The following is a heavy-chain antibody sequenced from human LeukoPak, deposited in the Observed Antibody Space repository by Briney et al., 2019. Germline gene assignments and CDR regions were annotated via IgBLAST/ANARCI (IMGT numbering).Heavy chain of an antibody. D-gene: IGHD2-2*01. CDR2: IIPILGIA. Sequence: ASVKVSCKASGGTFSSYAISWVRQAPGQGLEWMGRIIPILGIANYAQKFQGRVTITADKSTSTAYMELSSLRSEDTAVYYCAREMRYCSSTSCYPPYFDYWGQGTLVTVSS. CDR1: GGTFSSYA. V-gene: IGHV1-69*04. J-gene: IGHJ4*02. CDR3: AREMRYCSSTSCYPPYFDY.